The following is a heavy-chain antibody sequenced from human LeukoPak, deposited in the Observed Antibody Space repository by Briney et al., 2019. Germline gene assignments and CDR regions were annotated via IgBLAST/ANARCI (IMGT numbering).Heavy chain of an antibody. CDR1: GGTFSSYA. Sequence: SVKVSCKASGGTFSSYAISWVRQAPGQGLEWMGGIIPIFGTANYAQKFQGRVTITTDESTSTAYMELSSLRSEGTAVYYCARGPVERFLEWLPPYYYYYYMDVWGKGTTVTVSS. V-gene: IGHV1-69*05. CDR2: IIPIFGTA. D-gene: IGHD3-3*01. J-gene: IGHJ6*03. CDR3: ARGPVERFLEWLPPYYYYYYMDV.